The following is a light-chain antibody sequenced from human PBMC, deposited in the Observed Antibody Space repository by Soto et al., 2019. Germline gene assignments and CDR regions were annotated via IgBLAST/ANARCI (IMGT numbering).Light chain of an antibody. CDR3: QKYTNVPA. Sequence: DIQMTQSPSSLSASVGDRVTITCRASQGISSYLAWYQQIPGKVPKLLISAASTLQSGVLSRFSGSGSGTDFTLTISSLQPEDVATYYCQKYTNVPAFGGGTKVEIK. V-gene: IGKV1-27*01. CDR2: AAS. CDR1: QGISSY. J-gene: IGKJ4*01.